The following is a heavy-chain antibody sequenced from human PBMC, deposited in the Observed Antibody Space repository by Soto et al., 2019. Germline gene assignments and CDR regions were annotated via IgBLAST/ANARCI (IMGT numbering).Heavy chain of an antibody. J-gene: IGHJ4*02. CDR3: ARGSYTGSFPPHFDY. V-gene: IGHV4-38-2*01. D-gene: IGHD1-26*01. CDR1: GDSMSSGHY. Sequence: SETLSLTCAVSGDSMSSGHYWGWIRQPPGKGREWIGIIYHSGSTYYNPSLKSRLTVSVDTSKNQFSLKLRSVTAADTAVYYCARGSYTGSFPPHFDYWGQGTLVTVSS. CDR2: IYHSGST.